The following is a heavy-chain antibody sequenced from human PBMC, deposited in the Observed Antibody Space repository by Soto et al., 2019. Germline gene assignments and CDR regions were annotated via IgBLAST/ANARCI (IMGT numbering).Heavy chain of an antibody. D-gene: IGHD5-12*01. CDR2: IIPVVRTT. CDR1: GGNFSRCA. CDR3: GKSSPYTLVATPTGNHYYSPMDV. V-gene: IGHV1-69*13. J-gene: IGHJ6*02. Sequence: GASAKVSCKDSGGNFSRCAISWLRQAPGQGVEWMGGIIPVVRTTNYEQKFLGSDTTTADGSTSTAYMVLSSLTSAATAGKYCGKSSPYTLVATPTGNHYYSPMDVWGQGTTVTVSS.